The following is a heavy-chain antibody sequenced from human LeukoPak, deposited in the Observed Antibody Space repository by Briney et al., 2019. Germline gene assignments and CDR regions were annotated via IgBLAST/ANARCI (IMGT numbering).Heavy chain of an antibody. J-gene: IGHJ4*02. CDR1: GYSFTSHW. CDR3: AKGWRGDYYDPVTD. V-gene: IGHV5-51*01. D-gene: IGHD3-16*01. Sequence: GESLMISCKAFGYSFTSHWIGWVRQMPGKGLEWVAITHPADSDARYSPSFQGQVTISADKSISTAYLQWTSLEASDSAMYYCAKGWRGDYYDPVTDWGQGTLVTVSS. CDR2: THPADSDA.